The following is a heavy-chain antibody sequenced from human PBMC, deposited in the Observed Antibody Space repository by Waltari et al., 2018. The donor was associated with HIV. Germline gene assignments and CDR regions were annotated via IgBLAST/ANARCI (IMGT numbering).Heavy chain of an antibody. Sequence: EVQLVESGGGLAQPGGSLRLSCEASGFTLNTHWMHWVRQAPGKGLVWGSRVNKDGTDTTYADSVKGRFTISRDNAKNSLYLQMNSLRVEDTALYYCVRSFCSGSGQCGMDVWGRGTTVTVSS. CDR1: GFTLNTHW. CDR3: VRSFCSGSGQCGMDV. CDR2: VNKDGTDT. V-gene: IGHV3-74*01. J-gene: IGHJ6*02. D-gene: IGHD3-3*01.